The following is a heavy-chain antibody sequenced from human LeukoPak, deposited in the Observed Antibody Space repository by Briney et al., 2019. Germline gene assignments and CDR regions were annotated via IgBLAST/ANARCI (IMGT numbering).Heavy chain of an antibody. Sequence: ASVKVSCKASGYTFTGYYIHWVRQAPGQGLEWTGLINPSGGSTNYAQKFQGRVTMTRDTSTSTVYMELSSLRSEDTAVYYCARGPSITMVRGGQWYYYMDVWGKGTTVTISS. CDR2: INPSGGST. V-gene: IGHV1-46*01. D-gene: IGHD3-10*01. J-gene: IGHJ6*03. CDR1: GYTFTGYY. CDR3: ARGPSITMVRGGQWYYYMDV.